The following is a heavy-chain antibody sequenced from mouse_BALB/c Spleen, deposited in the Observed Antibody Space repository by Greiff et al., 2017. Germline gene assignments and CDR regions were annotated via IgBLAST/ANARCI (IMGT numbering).Heavy chain of an antibody. CDR3: TATVVYFDY. CDR1: GYTFTSYW. Sequence: QVQLQQPGAELVKPGASVKMSCKASGYTFTSYWMHWVKQRPGQGLEWIGVIDPSDSYTSYNQKFKGKATLTVDTSSSTAYMQLSSLTSEDSAVYYCTATVVYFDYWGQGTTLTVSS. D-gene: IGHD1-1*01. V-gene: IGHV1S127*01. J-gene: IGHJ2*01. CDR2: IDPSDSYT.